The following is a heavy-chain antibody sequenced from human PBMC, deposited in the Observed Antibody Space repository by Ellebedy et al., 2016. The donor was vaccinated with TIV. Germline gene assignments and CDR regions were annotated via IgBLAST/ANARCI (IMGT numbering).Heavy chain of an antibody. CDR1: GFTFSSYG. Sequence: PGGSLRLSCAASGFTFSSYGMHWVRQAPGKGLEWVAVIWYDGSNKYYADSVKGRFTISRDNAKNSLYLQMNSLRAEDTAVYYCAREPSLRGMDVWGQGTTVTVSS. CDR3: AREPSLRGMDV. D-gene: IGHD6-6*01. J-gene: IGHJ6*02. V-gene: IGHV3-33*08. CDR2: IWYDGSNK.